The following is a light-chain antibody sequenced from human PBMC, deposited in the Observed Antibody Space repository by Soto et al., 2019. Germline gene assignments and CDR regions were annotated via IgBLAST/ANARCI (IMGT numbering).Light chain of an antibody. CDR1: QDINSW. V-gene: IGKV1-12*01. Sequence: DIQLTQSPSSVSASVGDRVTITCRASQDINSWLAWYQQRPGKAPKLLIYGATNLQSGVPSRFSCSGSGTDFTLTLSNLQPEDFGTYFYQQAKSFPFTFGPGTSVGI. CDR3: QQAKSFPFT. J-gene: IGKJ3*01. CDR2: GAT.